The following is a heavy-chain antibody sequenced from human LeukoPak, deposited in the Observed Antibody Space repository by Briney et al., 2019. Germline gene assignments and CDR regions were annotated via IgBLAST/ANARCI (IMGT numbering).Heavy chain of an antibody. CDR2: INHNGST. D-gene: IGHD3-22*01. CDR1: GGSFSGYY. Sequence: TSETLSLTCAVYGGSFSGYYWSWIRQPPGKGLEWIGEINHNGSTNYNPSLKSRVTISVDTSKNQFSLKLSSVTAADTAVYYCARRRYYYDSSGYYYYYYGMDVGAKGPRSPSP. J-gene: IGHJ6*02. V-gene: IGHV4-34*01. CDR3: ARRRYYYDSSGYYYYYYGMDV.